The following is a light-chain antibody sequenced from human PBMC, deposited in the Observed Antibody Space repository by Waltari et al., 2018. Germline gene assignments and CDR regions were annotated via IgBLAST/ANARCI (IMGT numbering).Light chain of an antibody. CDR2: DAS. Sequence: EIVLTQSPATLSLSPGERATLPCRASQSVSSYLAWSQQKPGQAPRLLIYDASNRATGIPARFSGSGSGTDFTLTISSLEPEDFAVYYCQQRSNWPRTFGQGTKVEIK. V-gene: IGKV3-11*01. CDR3: QQRSNWPRT. CDR1: QSVSSY. J-gene: IGKJ1*01.